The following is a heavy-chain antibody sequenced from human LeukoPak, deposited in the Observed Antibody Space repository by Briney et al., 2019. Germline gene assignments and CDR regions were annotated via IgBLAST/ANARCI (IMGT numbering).Heavy chain of an antibody. V-gene: IGHV3-21*01. CDR3: ARVSSSWYGGFDAFDI. CDR2: IRSSSSYI. Sequence: GVSLTLSCSASGFTFSSYCMNWVRQPPGKGLVWVASIRSSSSYIYYTDSVKRRFTTYRDNAKNSPYLQMNSLRAEATAVAYCARVSSSWYGGFDAFDIWGQGTMVTVSS. D-gene: IGHD6-13*01. J-gene: IGHJ3*02. CDR1: GFTFSSYC.